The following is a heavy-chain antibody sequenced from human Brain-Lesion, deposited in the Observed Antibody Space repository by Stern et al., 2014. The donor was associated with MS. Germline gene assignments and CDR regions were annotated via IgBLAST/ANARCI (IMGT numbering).Heavy chain of an antibody. J-gene: IGHJ5*02. CDR2: IYYSGNT. D-gene: IGHD2-15*01. CDR1: GGSVSSTSYP. CDR3: AGEEDIRYCSGGSCTGNWFDP. V-gene: IGHV4-39*01. Sequence: QVQLQESGPGLVKPSETLSLTCTVAGGSVSSTSYPWAWIRQPPGKGLEWIGTIYYSGNTYYSPSLKSRPTISLDASKNLFSLQLRSVTAADTAVYYCAGEEDIRYCSGGSCTGNWFDPWGQGTLVTVSS.